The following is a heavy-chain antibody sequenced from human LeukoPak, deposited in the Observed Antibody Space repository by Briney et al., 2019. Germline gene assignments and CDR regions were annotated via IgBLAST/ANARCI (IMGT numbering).Heavy chain of an antibody. V-gene: IGHV3-74*01. J-gene: IGHJ6*02. CDR1: GFTFSSYW. CDR2: INSDGSST. D-gene: IGHD3-9*01. CDR3: ARDFPNYDILTGRGRYGMDV. Sequence: GGSLGLSRAASGFTFSSYWMHWVRQAPGKGLVWVSRINSDGSSTSYADSVKGRFTISRDNAKNTLYLQMNSLRAEDTAVYYCARDFPNYDILTGRGRYGMDVWGQGTTVTVSS.